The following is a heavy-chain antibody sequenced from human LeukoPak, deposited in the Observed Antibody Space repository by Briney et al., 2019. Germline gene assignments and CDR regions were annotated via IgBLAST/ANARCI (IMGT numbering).Heavy chain of an antibody. CDR1: GFTFRSYA. V-gene: IGHV3-23*01. CDR3: AKGSTKGDIYGYCY. Sequence: PGASLRLSCAASGFTFRSYAMTWVRQAPGKGLEWVSAISGSGGSTYYADSVKGRFTISRDNSKNTLYLQMNSLRAEDTAVYYCAKGSTKGDIYGYCYWSQGTLVTVSS. J-gene: IGHJ4*02. D-gene: IGHD5-18*01. CDR2: ISGSGGST.